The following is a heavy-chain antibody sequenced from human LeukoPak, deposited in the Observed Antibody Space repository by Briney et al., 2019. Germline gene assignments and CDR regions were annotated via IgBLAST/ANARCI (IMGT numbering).Heavy chain of an antibody. J-gene: IGHJ5*02. CDR3: AREVVLQLWAVYNWFDP. CDR1: GFTFSSYS. D-gene: IGHD5-18*01. V-gene: IGHV3-48*01. Sequence: PGGSLRLSCAASGFTFSSYSMNWVRQAPGKGLEWVSYISSSSSTIYCADSVKGRFTISRDNAKNSLYLQMNSLRAEDTAVYYCAREVVLQLWAVYNWFDPWGQGTLVTVSS. CDR2: ISSSSSTI.